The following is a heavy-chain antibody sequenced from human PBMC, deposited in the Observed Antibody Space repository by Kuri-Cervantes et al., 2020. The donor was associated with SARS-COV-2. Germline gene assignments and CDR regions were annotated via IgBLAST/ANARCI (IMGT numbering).Heavy chain of an antibody. CDR2: TYYRSKWYN. V-gene: IGHV6-1*01. CDR3: SRGERIAARASYGMDV. Sequence: SETLSLTCAISGASVSSNSAAWNWIRHSPSRGLEWLGRTYYRSKWYNDYAVSVKSQITINPDTTKNQFSLKLNSVTPEDTAVYYCSRGERIAARASYGMDVWGQGTTVTVSS. D-gene: IGHD6-6*01. J-gene: IGHJ6*02. CDR1: GASVSSNSAA.